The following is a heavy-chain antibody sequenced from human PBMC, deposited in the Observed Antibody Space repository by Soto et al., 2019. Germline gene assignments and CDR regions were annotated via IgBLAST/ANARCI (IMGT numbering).Heavy chain of an antibody. V-gene: IGHV3-53*01. CDR1: GFTVSSNY. D-gene: IGHD3-22*01. CDR2: IYSGGST. CDR3: ARNYYDRGGGFDY. Sequence: GGSLRLSCAASGFTVSSNYMSWVRQAPGKGLEWVSVIYSGGSTYYADSVKGRFTISRDNSKNTLYLQMNSLRAEDTAVYYCARNYYDRGGGFDYWGQGTLVTVSS. J-gene: IGHJ4*02.